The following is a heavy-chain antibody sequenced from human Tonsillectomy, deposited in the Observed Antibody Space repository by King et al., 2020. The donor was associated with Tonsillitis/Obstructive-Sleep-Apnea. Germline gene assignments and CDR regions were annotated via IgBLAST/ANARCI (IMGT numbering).Heavy chain of an antibody. J-gene: IGHJ4*02. CDR1: GGSISSSNW. CDR3: AKHRPGWGWGARYYFDY. CDR2: IYHSGST. V-gene: IGHV4-4*02. D-gene: IGHD7-27*01. Sequence: QLQESGPGLVKPSGTLSLTCAVSGGSISSSNWWTWVRQPPGKGLEWIGEIYHSGSTNYNPSLKSRVTISVDKSKKQFSLKLSSVTAADTAVYYCAKHRPGWGWGARYYFDYWGQGTLVTVSS.